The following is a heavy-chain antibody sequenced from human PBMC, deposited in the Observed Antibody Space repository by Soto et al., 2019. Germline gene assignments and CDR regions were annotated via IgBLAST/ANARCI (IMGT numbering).Heavy chain of an antibody. V-gene: IGHV3-23*01. J-gene: IGHJ6*02. CDR3: ARDLPSVVVQADLLYYYSGMAS. Sequence: GGSLRLSCAASGFTFSSYAMSWVRQAPGKGLEWVSAISGSGGSTYYADSVKGRFTISRDNSKNTLYLQMNSLRPEDTAVYYCARDLPSVVVQADLLYYYSGMASWG. CDR2: ISGSGGST. CDR1: GFTFSSYA. D-gene: IGHD2-2*01.